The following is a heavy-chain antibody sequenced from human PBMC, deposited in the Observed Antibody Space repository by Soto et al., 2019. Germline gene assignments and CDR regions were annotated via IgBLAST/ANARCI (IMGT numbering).Heavy chain of an antibody. Sequence: GGSLRLSCAASGFTFSSYSMNWVRQAPGKGLEWVSYISSSSSTIYYADSVKGRFTISRDNAKNSLYLQMNSLRAEDTAVYYCARDTHPVTTYYYYMDVWGKGTTVTVSS. J-gene: IGHJ6*03. D-gene: IGHD4-17*01. CDR2: ISSSSSTI. CDR1: GFTFSSYS. V-gene: IGHV3-48*01. CDR3: ARDTHPVTTYYYYMDV.